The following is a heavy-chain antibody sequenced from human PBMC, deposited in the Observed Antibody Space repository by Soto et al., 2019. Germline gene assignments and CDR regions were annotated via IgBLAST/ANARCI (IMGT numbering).Heavy chain of an antibody. Sequence: QLQLQESGSGLVKPSQTLSLTCAVSGGSISSGGSSWTWIRQPPGKGLEWIGYIYHSGSTYYNPSLKSRVTISLARSKNQFSLRLSSVTAAGTAVYYCARGSVVNFDSWGQGTLGTVSS. CDR3: ARGSVVNFDS. V-gene: IGHV4-30-2*01. J-gene: IGHJ4*02. D-gene: IGHD3-22*01. CDR2: IYHSGST. CDR1: GGSISSGGSS.